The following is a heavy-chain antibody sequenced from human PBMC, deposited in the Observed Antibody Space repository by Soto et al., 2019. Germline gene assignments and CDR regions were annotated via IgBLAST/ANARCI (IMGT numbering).Heavy chain of an antibody. J-gene: IGHJ6*02. Sequence: SETLSLTCTVSGGSISSSSYYWGWIRQPPGKGLEWIGSIYYSGSTYYNPSLKSRVTISVDTSKNQFSLKLSSVTAADTAVYYCARHNAVEGEDDYGDYYYYGMDVWGQGTTVTVSS. V-gene: IGHV4-39*01. CDR2: IYYSGST. CDR1: GGSISSSSYY. CDR3: ARHNAVEGEDDYGDYYYYGMDV. D-gene: IGHD4-17*01.